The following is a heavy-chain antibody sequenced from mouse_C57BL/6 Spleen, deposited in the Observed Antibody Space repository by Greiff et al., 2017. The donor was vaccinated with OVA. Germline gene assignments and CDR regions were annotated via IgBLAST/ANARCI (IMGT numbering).Heavy chain of an antibody. V-gene: IGHV1-72*01. CDR2: IDPNSGGT. Sequence: VKQSCKASGYTFTSYWMHWVKQRPGRGLEWIGRIDPNSGGTKYNEKFKSKATLTVDKPSSTAYMQRSSLTSEDSAVYYCARDSNYEDYAMDYWGQGTSVTVSS. CDR3: ARDSNYEDYAMDY. CDR1: GYTFTSYW. D-gene: IGHD2-5*01. J-gene: IGHJ4*01.